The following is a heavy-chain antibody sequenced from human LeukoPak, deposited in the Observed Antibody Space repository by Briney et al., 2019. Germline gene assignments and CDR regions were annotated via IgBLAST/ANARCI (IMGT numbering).Heavy chain of an antibody. CDR2: INHSGST. D-gene: IGHD6-13*01. V-gene: IGHV4-34*01. J-gene: IGHJ3*02. Sequence: SETLSLTCAVYGGSFSGYYWSWIRQPPGKGLGWIGEINHSGSTNYNPSLKSRVTISVDTSKNQFSLKLSSVTAADTAVYYCARSGYIAAAGTAELDAFDIWGQGTMVTVSS. CDR1: GGSFSGYY. CDR3: ARSGYIAAAGTAELDAFDI.